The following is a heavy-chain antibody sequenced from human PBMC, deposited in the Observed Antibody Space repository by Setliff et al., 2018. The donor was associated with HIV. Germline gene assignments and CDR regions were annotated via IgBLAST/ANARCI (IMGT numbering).Heavy chain of an antibody. CDR1: GGTFSNYV. J-gene: IGHJ2*01. CDR2: IIPIFGTA. D-gene: IGHD3-10*01. Sequence: GASVKVSCKAYGGTFSNYVISWVRQAPGQGLEWMGGIIPIFGTANYAQKFQGRVTITADKSTNIAYMELSSLKYEDTALYFCAGTSITMLRGVTPTRFDYWYFDIWGRGTLVTVSS. V-gene: IGHV1-69*06. CDR3: AGTSITMLRGVTPTRFDYWYFDI.